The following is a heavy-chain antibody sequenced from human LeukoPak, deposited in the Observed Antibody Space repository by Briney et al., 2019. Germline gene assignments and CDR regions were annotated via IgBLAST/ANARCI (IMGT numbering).Heavy chain of an antibody. V-gene: IGHV4-39*01. CDR3: ARHAKYNYSAP. J-gene: IGHJ5*02. CDR2: IHYSEST. Sequence: SETLSLTCTVSGGSVISDTYYSGWIRQPPGTGLQWIGSIHYSESTYYTPSLKTRITMSVDTSKNQFSLQLRSVTAADTAVYFCARHAKYNYSAPWGQGTLVTVSS. CDR1: GGSVISDTYY.